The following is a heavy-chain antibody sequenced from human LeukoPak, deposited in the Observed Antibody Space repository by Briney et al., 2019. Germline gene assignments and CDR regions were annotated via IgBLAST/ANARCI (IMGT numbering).Heavy chain of an antibody. CDR2: IWYDGSNK. Sequence: GGSLRLSSAASGFTFSSYGMHWVRQAPGKGLEWVAVIWYDGSNKYYADSVKGRFTISRDNSKNSLYLQMNSLRAEDTAVYYCASGPPGGYCSSTSCGPYYYYGMDVWGKGTTVTVSS. D-gene: IGHD2-2*01. V-gene: IGHV3-33*01. CDR3: ASGPPGGYCSSTSCGPYYYYGMDV. J-gene: IGHJ6*04. CDR1: GFTFSSYG.